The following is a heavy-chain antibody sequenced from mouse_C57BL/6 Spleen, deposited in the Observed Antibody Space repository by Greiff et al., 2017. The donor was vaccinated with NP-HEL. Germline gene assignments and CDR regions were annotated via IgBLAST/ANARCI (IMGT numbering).Heavy chain of an antibody. CDR2: IYPRSGNT. CDR3: ARSGSNYGYAMDY. CDR1: GYTFTSYG. Sequence: SGAELARPGASVKLSCKASGYTFTSYGISWVKQRTGQGLEWIGEIYPRSGNTYYNEKFKGKATLTADKSSSTAYMELRSLTSEDSAVYFCARSGSNYGYAMDYWGQGTSVTVSS. J-gene: IGHJ4*01. D-gene: IGHD1-1*01. V-gene: IGHV1-81*01.